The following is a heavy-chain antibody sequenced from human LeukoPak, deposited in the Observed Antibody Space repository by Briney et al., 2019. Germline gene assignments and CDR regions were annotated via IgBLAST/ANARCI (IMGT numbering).Heavy chain of an antibody. CDR2: IYYSGST. Sequence: SETLSLTCTVSGGSISSSSYYWGWIRQPPGKGLEWIGSIYYSGSTYYNPSLKSRVTISVDTSKNQFSLKLSSVTAADTAVYYCARGYGASNHPGIVPYYFGHWGQGNLGTVFS. D-gene: IGHD1-14*01. CDR3: ARGYGASNHPGIVPYYFGH. J-gene: IGHJ4*02. CDR1: GGSISSSSYY. V-gene: IGHV4-39*07.